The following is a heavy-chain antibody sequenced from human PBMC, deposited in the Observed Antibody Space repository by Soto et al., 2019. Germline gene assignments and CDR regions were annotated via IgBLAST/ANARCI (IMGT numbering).Heavy chain of an antibody. J-gene: IGHJ6*02. CDR1: GFTFSSYA. Sequence: GRSLRLSCAASGFTFSSYAMHWVRQAPGKGLEWVAVISYDGSNKYYADSVKGRFTISRDNSKNTLYLQMNSLRAEDTAVYYCARVGDTAMVRYAGYGMDVWGQGTTVTVSS. V-gene: IGHV3-30-3*01. D-gene: IGHD5-18*01. CDR2: ISYDGSNK. CDR3: ARVGDTAMVRYAGYGMDV.